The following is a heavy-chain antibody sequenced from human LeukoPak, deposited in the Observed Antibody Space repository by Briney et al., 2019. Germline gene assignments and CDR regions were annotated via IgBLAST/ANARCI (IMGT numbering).Heavy chain of an antibody. V-gene: IGHV1-3*01. D-gene: IGHD6-19*01. Sequence: PGGSLRLSCAASGFTFTSYAMHWVRQAPGQRLEWMGWINAGNGNTKYSQKFQGRVTITRDTSASTAYMELSSLRSEDTAVYYCARDPRRFPYQWLVPNWFDPWGQGTLVTVSS. CDR1: GFTFTSYA. CDR2: INAGNGNT. CDR3: ARDPRRFPYQWLVPNWFDP. J-gene: IGHJ5*02.